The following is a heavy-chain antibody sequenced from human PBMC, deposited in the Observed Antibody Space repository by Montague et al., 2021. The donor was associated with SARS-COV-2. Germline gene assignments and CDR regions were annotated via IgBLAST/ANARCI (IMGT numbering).Heavy chain of an antibody. Sequence: SETLSLTCAVYGGSFNDDNCTWVRQTPGKGMDWIGQSSHSETTNYNPSLKSRVTISVDTSKTQFSLQLTSVTAADTAVYGCTRGVPGYWGQGTLVTVSS. J-gene: IGHJ4*02. CDR3: TRGVPGY. D-gene: IGHD6-19*01. CDR2: SSHSETT. V-gene: IGHV4-34*01. CDR1: GGSFNDDN.